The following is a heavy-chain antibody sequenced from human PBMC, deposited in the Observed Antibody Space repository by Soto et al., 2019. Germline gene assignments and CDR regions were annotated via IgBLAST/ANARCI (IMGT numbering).Heavy chain of an antibody. CDR3: ARKLLAPGNYFFEY. CDR2: ISPLSDSI. D-gene: IGHD1-7*01. CDR1: GFTFSSYS. V-gene: IGHV3-48*01. J-gene: IGHJ4*02. Sequence: HPGGSLRLSCEPSGFTFSSYSFSWVRQAPGGGLEWIAYISPLSDSIYYGDSVRSRFTISRDNVKNSVYLQMNNLRGDDTAMYYCARKLLAPGNYFFEYWGQGVPVTVSS.